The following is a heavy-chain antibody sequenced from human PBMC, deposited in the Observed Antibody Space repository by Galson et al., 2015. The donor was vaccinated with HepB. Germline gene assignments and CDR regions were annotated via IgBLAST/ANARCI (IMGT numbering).Heavy chain of an antibody. V-gene: IGHV1-8*01. J-gene: IGHJ5*02. CDR3: ATSPVTIFGVVTLNWFDP. CDR1: GYTFTSYD. Sequence: SVKVSCKASGYTFTSYDINWVRQATGQGLEWMGWMNPNSGNTGYAQKFQGRVTMTRNTSISTAYMELSSLRSEDTAVYYCATSPVTIFGVVTLNWFDPWGQGTLVTVSS. D-gene: IGHD3-3*01. CDR2: MNPNSGNT.